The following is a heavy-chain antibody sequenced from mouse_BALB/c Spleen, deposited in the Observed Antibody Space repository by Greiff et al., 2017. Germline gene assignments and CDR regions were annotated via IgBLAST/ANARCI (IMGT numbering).Heavy chain of an antibody. CDR1: GYAFTNYL. D-gene: IGHD1-1*01. J-gene: IGHJ3*01. CDR2: INPYNDGT. CDR3: TIYYYGSSSFAY. V-gene: IGHV1-54*01. Sequence: QVQLKQSGAELVRPGTSGKVSCTASGYAFTNYLIEWVKQRPGQGLEWIGYINPYNDGTKYNEKFKGKATLTADKSSSTAYMELSSLTSEDSAVYYCTIYYYGSSSFAYGGQGTLVTVSA.